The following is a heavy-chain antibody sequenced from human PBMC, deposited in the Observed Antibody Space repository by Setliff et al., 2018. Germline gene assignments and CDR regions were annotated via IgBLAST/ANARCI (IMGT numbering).Heavy chain of an antibody. J-gene: IGHJ6*03. CDR2: IYRSGRT. D-gene: IGHD6-13*01. Sequence: SETLSLTCTVSGGSISSYYWSWIRQPPGKGLEWIGYIYRSGRTNYNPSLKSRVTMSVDTSKNQLTLKLTFVTAADTAIYYCARQPYSTTYYYYYYYMDVWGKGATVTVSS. CDR3: ARQPYSTTYYYYYYYMDV. CDR1: GGSISSYY. V-gene: IGHV4-59*08.